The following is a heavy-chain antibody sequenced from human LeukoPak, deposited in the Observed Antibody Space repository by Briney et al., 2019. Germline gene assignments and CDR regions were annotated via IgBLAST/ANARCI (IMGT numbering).Heavy chain of an antibody. J-gene: IGHJ3*02. CDR3: EGSVTNAFDI. V-gene: IGHV4-39*07. CDR2: IYYSGST. Sequence: SETLSLTCTVFGGSISSSSYYWGWIRQPPGKGLEWIGSIYYSGSTYYSPSLKSRVTISVDTSKNQFSLKLSSVTAADTAVYYCEGSVTNAFDIWGQGTMVTVSS. CDR1: GGSISSSSYY.